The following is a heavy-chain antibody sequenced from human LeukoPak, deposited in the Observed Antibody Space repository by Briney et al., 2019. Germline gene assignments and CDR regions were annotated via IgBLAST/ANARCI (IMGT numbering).Heavy chain of an antibody. CDR3: ARVWVRIAAAGTLDY. D-gene: IGHD6-13*01. Sequence: GGSLRLSCAASGFTFSGYWMSWVRQAPGKGLEWVANIKQDGSEKYYVDSVKGRFTISRDNAKNSLYLQMNSLRAEDTAVYYCARVWVRIAAAGTLDYWGQGTLVTVSS. V-gene: IGHV3-7*01. J-gene: IGHJ4*02. CDR1: GFTFSGYW. CDR2: IKQDGSEK.